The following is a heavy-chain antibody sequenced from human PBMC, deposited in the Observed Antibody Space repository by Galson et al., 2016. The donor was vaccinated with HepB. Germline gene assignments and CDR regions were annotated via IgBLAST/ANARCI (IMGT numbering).Heavy chain of an antibody. Sequence: PALVKPTQTLTLTCTFSGFSLSTTGEAVGWTRQPPGKALEWLALIHWNDDKRYRTSLKSRHTITKDTSKNQVVLTVTNMDPVDTATYFCAHRRSGYCNTVNCLYFDYWGQGTLATVSS. D-gene: IGHD2-15*01. J-gene: IGHJ4*02. V-gene: IGHV2-5*01. CDR3: AHRRSGYCNTVNCLYFDY. CDR2: IHWNDDK. CDR1: GFSLSTTGEA.